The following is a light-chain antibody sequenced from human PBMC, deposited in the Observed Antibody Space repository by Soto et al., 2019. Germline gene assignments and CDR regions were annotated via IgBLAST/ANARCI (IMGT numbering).Light chain of an antibody. V-gene: IGKV1-5*03. J-gene: IGKJ5*01. CDR3: QQSYSTPIT. CDR2: KAS. CDR1: QTISSW. Sequence: DIQMTQSPSTLSGSVGDRVTSTCRASQTISSWLAWYQQKPGKAPKLLIYKASTLKSGVPSRFSGSGSGTDFTLTISSLQPEDFATFYCQQSYSTPITFGQGTRLEIK.